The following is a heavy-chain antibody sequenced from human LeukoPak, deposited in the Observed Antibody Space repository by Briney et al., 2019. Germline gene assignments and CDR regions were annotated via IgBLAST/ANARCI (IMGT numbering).Heavy chain of an antibody. CDR1: GGTFSSYA. V-gene: IGHV1-69*13. CDR3: ARASMIVGLYGMDV. J-gene: IGHJ6*02. D-gene: IGHD3-22*01. Sequence: GASVNVSCKASGGTFSSYAISWVRQAPGQGLEWVGGIIPIFGTANYAQKFQGRVTITADESTSTAYMELSSLRSEDTAVYYCARASMIVGLYGMDVWGQGTTVTVSS. CDR2: IIPIFGTA.